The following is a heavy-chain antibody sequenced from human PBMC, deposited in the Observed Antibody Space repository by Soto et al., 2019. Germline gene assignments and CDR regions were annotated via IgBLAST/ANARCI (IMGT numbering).Heavy chain of an antibody. V-gene: IGHV4-31*11. Sequence: SETLSLTCAFSGGSISSGGYDWSWIRQHPGKGLEWIGYIYYSGSTYYNPSLKSRVTISVDTSKNQFSLKLSSVTAADTAVYYCARSIELDYWGQGTLVTVSS. CDR1: GGSISSGGYD. J-gene: IGHJ4*01. D-gene: IGHD1-7*01. CDR2: IYYSGST. CDR3: ARSIELDY.